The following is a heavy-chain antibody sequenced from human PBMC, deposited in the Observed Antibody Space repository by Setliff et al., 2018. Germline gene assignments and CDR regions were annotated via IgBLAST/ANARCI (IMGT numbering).Heavy chain of an antibody. CDR2: IAVYTGKT. J-gene: IGHJ4*01. CDR3: LRLVRYCSRTACQRTTGDEV. Sequence: ASVKVSCKASGSNFSESIVSWVRQAPALGLEWMGWIAVYTGKTYSAQKFQGRLTMTTDKSTTMAYLDLMGLRLDDTAIYFCLRLVRYCSRTACQRTTGDEVWGQGTLVTVS. V-gene: IGHV1-18*01. D-gene: IGHD2-8*01. CDR1: GSNFSESI.